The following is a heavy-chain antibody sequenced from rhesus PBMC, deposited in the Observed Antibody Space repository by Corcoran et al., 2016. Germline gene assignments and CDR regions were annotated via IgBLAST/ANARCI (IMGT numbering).Heavy chain of an antibody. J-gene: IGHJ4*01. CDR3: ARRGYSNYGNYFDY. CDR2: FSNGGGST. D-gene: IGHD4-23*01. CDR1: GFTFSDYY. V-gene: IGHV3-178*01. Sequence: EVQLVESGGGLAKPGGSLRLSCAASGFTFSDYYMDWVRQAPGKGLEWVSRFSNGGGSTWYAYSVKCRFSIARENAKNTLYLQMYSLRAEDTAVYYCARRGYSNYGNYFDYWGQGVLVTVSS.